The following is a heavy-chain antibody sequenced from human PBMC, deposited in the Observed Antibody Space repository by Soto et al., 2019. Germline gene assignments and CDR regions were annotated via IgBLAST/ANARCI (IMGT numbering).Heavy chain of an antibody. J-gene: IGHJ4*02. V-gene: IGHV3-23*01. Sequence: GGSLRLSCAASGFTFSSYAMSWVRQAPGKGLEWVSAISGSGGSTYYAASVKGRFTISRDNSKNTLYLQMNSLRAEDTAVYYCAKLQTTVTELGTIDYWGQGTLVTVSS. CDR3: AKLQTTVTELGTIDY. D-gene: IGHD4-17*01. CDR1: GFTFSSYA. CDR2: ISGSGGST.